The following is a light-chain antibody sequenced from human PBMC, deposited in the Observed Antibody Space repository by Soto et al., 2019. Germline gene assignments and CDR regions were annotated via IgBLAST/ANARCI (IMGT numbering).Light chain of an antibody. V-gene: IGLV2-23*02. Sequence: QSVLTQPASVSGSPGQSITISCTGTSSDVGSYNLVSWYQQHPGKAPKLMIYEVSKRPSGVSNRFSGSKSGNTASLTISGIKAEDEADYYCCSYAGSSTLIFGTGTKXTV. J-gene: IGLJ1*01. CDR2: EVS. CDR3: CSYAGSSTLI. CDR1: SSDVGSYNL.